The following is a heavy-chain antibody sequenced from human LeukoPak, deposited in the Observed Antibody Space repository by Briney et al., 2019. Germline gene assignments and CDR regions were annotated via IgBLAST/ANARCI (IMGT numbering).Heavy chain of an antibody. CDR2: IYTSGST. Sequence: KTSETLSLTCTVSGGSISSGSYYWSWIRQPAGKGLEWIGRIYTSGSTNYNPSLKSRVTMSVDTSKNQFSLKLSSVTAADTAVYYCARDLTYYDILTGYSYRWFDPWGQGTLVTVSS. V-gene: IGHV4-61*02. CDR1: GGSISSGSYY. D-gene: IGHD3-9*01. CDR3: ARDLTYYDILTGYSYRWFDP. J-gene: IGHJ5*02.